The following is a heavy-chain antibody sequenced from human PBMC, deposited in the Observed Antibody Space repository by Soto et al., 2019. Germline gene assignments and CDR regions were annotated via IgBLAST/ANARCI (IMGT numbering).Heavy chain of an antibody. CDR3: ARDYYDSSGYYYGMDV. Sequence: ASVKVSCKASGGTFSSYAISWVRQAPGQGLEWMGGIIPIFGTANYAQKFQGRVTITADESTSTAYMELSSLRSEDTAVYYCARDYYDSSGYYYGMDVWGQGTTVTVSS. CDR1: GGTFSSYA. CDR2: IIPIFGTA. J-gene: IGHJ6*02. V-gene: IGHV1-69*13. D-gene: IGHD3-22*01.